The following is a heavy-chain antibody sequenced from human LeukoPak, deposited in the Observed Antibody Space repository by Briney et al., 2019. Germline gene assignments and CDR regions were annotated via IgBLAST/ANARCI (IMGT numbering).Heavy chain of an antibody. D-gene: IGHD6-13*01. J-gene: IGHJ4*02. CDR1: GYTFTGYY. Sequence: ASVKVSCKASGYTFTGYYIHWVRQAPGQGLEWLGWINPNSGGTNYAQKFQGRVTMTRDTSISTAYMELSRLRSDDTAVYYCARDGIEYSSSCLDYWGQGTLVTVSS. CDR3: ARDGIEYSSSCLDY. V-gene: IGHV1-2*02. CDR2: INPNSGGT.